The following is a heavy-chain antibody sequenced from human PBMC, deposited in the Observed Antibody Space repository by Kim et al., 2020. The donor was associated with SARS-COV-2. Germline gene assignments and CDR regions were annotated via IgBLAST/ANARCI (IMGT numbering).Heavy chain of an antibody. V-gene: IGHV3-9*01. CDR2: ISWNSGSI. CDR3: AKDLRKWDWYGMDV. CDR1: GFTFDDYA. Sequence: GGSLRLSCAASGFTFDDYAMHWVRQAPGKGLEWVSGISWNSGSIGYADSVKGRFTISRDNAKNSLYLQMNSLRAEDTALYYCAKDLRKWDWYGMDVWGQGTTVTVSS. J-gene: IGHJ6*02. D-gene: IGHD3-16*01.